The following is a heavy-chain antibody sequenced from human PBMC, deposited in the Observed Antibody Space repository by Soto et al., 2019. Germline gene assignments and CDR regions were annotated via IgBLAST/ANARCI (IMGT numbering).Heavy chain of an antibody. V-gene: IGHV1-3*05. CDR1: GYTFTSYA. CDR3: ARSLAIQYSFDP. Sequence: QVQLVQSGAEEKKPGASVKVSCKASGYTFTSYAMHWVRQAPGQRLEWMGWINAGNGNTKYSQKFQGRVTITRDTSASTAYMELSSLRSEDTAVYYCARSLAIQYSFDPWGQGTLVTVSS. CDR2: INAGNGNT. J-gene: IGHJ5*02. D-gene: IGHD4-4*01.